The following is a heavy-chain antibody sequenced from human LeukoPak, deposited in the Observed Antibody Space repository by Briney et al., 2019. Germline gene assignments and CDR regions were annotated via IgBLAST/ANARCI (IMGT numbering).Heavy chain of an antibody. CDR1: GGTFSSYA. Sequence: ASVKVSCKASGGTFSSYAICWVRQAPGQGLEWMGWINPNSGGTNYAQKFQGRVTMTRDTSISTAYMELSRLRSDDTAVYYCASVYDSSAFDIWGQGTMVTVSS. D-gene: IGHD3-22*01. CDR3: ASVYDSSAFDI. V-gene: IGHV1-2*02. J-gene: IGHJ3*02. CDR2: INPNSGGT.